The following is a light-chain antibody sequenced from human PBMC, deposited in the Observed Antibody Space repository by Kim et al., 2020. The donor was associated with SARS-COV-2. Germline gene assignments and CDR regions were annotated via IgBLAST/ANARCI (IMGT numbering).Light chain of an antibody. J-gene: IGLJ1*01. CDR1: NIGSKS. V-gene: IGLV3-21*03. CDR2: DDS. Sequence: SYELTQPPSVSVAPGKTARITCGGNNIGSKSVHWYQQKPGQAPVLVVYDDSDRPSGIPARFSGSNSGNTATLTISRVEAGDEADYYCQVWDSSSDHYVFGTGTQVTVL. CDR3: QVWDSSSDHYV.